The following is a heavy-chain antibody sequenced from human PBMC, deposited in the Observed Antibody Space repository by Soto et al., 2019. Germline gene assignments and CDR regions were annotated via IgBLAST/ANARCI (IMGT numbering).Heavy chain of an antibody. J-gene: IGHJ3*02. CDR3: TRENIENSDGLYGAFDI. V-gene: IGHV1-2*02. Sequence: XSVKGACRTSGYPFTDYYTHWVRQAPGEGLEWMGWMNPKSGGAYFAQKFQGRVTLTRDTSIGTAYIEVNSLTSDDTAVYFCTRENIENSDGLYGAFDIWGQGTTVTVSS. CDR1: GYPFTDYY. D-gene: IGHD5-18*01. CDR2: MNPKSGGA.